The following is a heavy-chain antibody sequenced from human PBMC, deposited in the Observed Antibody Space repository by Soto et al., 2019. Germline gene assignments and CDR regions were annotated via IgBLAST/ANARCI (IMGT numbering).Heavy chain of an antibody. CDR1: GGSLNDYY. CDR3: ARVGTMIASSLVRYFDL. CDR2: IYYSGST. D-gene: IGHD3-22*01. J-gene: IGHJ2*01. Sequence: PSETLSLTCTVSGGSLNDYYWSWIRQPPGKGLEWIGYIYYSGSTYYNPSLKSRVTISVDTSKNQFSLKLSSVTAADTAVYYCARVGTMIASSLVRYFDLWGRGTLITVSS. V-gene: IGHV4-59*08.